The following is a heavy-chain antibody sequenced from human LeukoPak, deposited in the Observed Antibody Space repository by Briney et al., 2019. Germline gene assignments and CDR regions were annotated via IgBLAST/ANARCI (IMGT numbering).Heavy chain of an antibody. CDR2: ISGSGGST. CDR1: GFTFSSYA. V-gene: IGHV3-23*01. CDR3: AKGDGGPFDY. D-gene: IGHD2-15*01. J-gene: IGHJ4*02. Sequence: PGGSLRLSCAASGFTFSSYAMSWVRQAPGKGLEWVSAISGSGGSTYYADSVKGRFTISRDNSKNTLYLQMNSLRPEDAALYYCAKGDGGPFDYWGQGTLVTVSS.